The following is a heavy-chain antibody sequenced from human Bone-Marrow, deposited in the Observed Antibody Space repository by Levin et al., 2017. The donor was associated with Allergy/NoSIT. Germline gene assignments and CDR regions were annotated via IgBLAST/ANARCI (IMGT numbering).Heavy chain of an antibody. CDR3: ARDRGYCDGDCFFYDAFDI. D-gene: IGHD2-21*02. CDR2: IYSGGST. V-gene: IGHV3-53*01. Sequence: PGGSLRLSCAASGFTVSRHYMSWVRQAPGKGLEWVSVIYSGGSTFYADSVKGRFTISRDNSKNMLYLQMNSLRAEDTAVYYCARDRGYCDGDCFFYDAFDIWGQGTMVTVSS. J-gene: IGHJ3*02. CDR1: GFTVSRHY.